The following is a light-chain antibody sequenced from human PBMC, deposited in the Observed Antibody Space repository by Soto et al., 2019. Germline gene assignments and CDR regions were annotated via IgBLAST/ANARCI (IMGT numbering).Light chain of an antibody. J-gene: IGLJ2*01. CDR1: NIGSKS. Sequence: SYELTQPPSVSVAPGKTARITCGGNNIGSKSVHWYQQKPGQAPVLVIYYDSDRPSGIPERFSGSNYGNTATLTISRVEAGDEGDYYCQLWDSSSDHVVFGGGTKLTVL. V-gene: IGLV3-21*04. CDR2: YDS. CDR3: QLWDSSSDHVV.